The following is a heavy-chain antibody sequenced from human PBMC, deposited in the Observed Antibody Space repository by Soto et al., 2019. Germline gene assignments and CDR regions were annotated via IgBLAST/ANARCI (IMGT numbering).Heavy chain of an antibody. J-gene: IGHJ4*02. V-gene: IGHV3-30-3*01. D-gene: IGHD5-18*01. Sequence: GGSLRLSCAASGFTFISYAMHWVRQAPGKGLEWVAVISYDGNNKYYADSVKGRFTISRDNSKNTLYLQMNSLRAEDTAVYYCARDVDTAMVFPLYWGQGTLVTVSS. CDR3: ARDVDTAMVFPLY. CDR2: ISYDGNNK. CDR1: GFTFISYA.